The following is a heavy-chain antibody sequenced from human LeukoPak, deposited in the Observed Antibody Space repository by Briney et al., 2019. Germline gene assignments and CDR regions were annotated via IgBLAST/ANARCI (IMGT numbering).Heavy chain of an antibody. J-gene: IGHJ4*02. Sequence: ASVKVSCKASGGTFSSYAISWVRQAPGQGLEWMGGIIPIFGTANYAQKFQGRVTITADESTSTAYMELSSLRSEDTAVYYCARDEVSIVGATYYWGQGTLVTVSS. CDR3: ARDEVSIVGATYY. CDR1: GGTFSSYA. D-gene: IGHD1-26*01. CDR2: IIPIFGTA. V-gene: IGHV1-69*13.